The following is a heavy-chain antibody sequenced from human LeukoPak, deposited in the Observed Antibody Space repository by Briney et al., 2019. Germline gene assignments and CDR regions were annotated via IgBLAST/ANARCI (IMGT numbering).Heavy chain of an antibody. CDR1: GFTFSSYA. CDR2: ISGSGGNT. Sequence: GGSLRLSCAASGFTFSSYAMSWVRQAPGRGLEWVSAISGSGGNTYYADSVKGRFTISRDNSKNTLYLQMNSLRAEDTAVYYCAKDKGWGYSTYDFYGMDVWGQGTTDTVSS. D-gene: IGHD1-26*01. V-gene: IGHV3-23*01. CDR3: AKDKGWGYSTYDFYGMDV. J-gene: IGHJ6*02.